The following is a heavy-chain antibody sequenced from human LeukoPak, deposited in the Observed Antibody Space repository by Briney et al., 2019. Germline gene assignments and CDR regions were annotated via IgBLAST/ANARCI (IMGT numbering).Heavy chain of an antibody. J-gene: IGHJ4*02. D-gene: IGHD6-19*01. CDR2: TDYRSNWYN. Sequence: SQTLSLTCAISGDSVSSNSAAWNWIRQSPSRGLGWLVRTDYRSNWYNDYALSVKSRITINRDTSKELFSLQLDAGAAEDTAVYSCARDPSGYSTGWYARGVEFDYWGQGTLVTVS. CDR3: ARDPSGYSTGWYARGVEFDY. CDR1: GDSVSSNSAA. V-gene: IGHV6-1*01.